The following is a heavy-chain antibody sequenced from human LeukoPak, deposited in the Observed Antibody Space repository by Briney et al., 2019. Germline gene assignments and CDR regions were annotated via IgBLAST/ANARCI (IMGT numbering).Heavy chain of an antibody. CDR2: INSSGGST. Sequence: GASVKASCKASGYNFPRYYVHWVRQAPGQGLEWMGIINSSGGSTSYAQKFQGRVTMTRDTSTSTVYMELSSLRSEDTAVYYCARAGGGKRSFDYWGQGTLVTVSS. CDR3: ARAGGGKRSFDY. D-gene: IGHD2-15*01. V-gene: IGHV1-46*01. J-gene: IGHJ4*02. CDR1: GYNFPRYY.